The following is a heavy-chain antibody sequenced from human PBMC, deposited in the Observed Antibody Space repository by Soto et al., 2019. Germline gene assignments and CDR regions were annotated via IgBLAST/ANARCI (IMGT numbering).Heavy chain of an antibody. J-gene: IGHJ4*02. CDR3: ANNGMVSGSHHALGY. CDR2: IIPIFGTA. D-gene: IGHD1-26*01. Sequence: ASVKVSCKASGGTFSSYAISWVRQAPGQGLEWMGGIIPIFGTANYAQKFQGRVTITADESTSTAYMELSSLRSEDTAVYYCANNGMVSGSHHALGYCGQGTLVTVSS. CDR1: GGTFSSYA. V-gene: IGHV1-69*13.